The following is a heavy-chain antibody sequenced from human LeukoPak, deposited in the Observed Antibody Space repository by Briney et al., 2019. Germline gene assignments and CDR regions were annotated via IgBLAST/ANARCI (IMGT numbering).Heavy chain of an antibody. CDR2: IIPIFGTA. Sequence: SVKVSCKASGYTFTSYDINWVRQAPGQGLEWMGRIIPIFGTANYAQKFQGRVTITTDESTSTAYMELSSLRSEDTAGYYCARGDIGDLYEYWGQGTLVTVSS. D-gene: IGHD4-17*01. J-gene: IGHJ4*02. V-gene: IGHV1-69*05. CDR1: GYTFTSYD. CDR3: ARGDIGDLYEY.